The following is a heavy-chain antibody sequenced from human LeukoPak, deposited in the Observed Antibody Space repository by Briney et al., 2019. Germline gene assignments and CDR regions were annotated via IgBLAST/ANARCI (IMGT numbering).Heavy chain of an antibody. Sequence: ASVKVSCKASGYTFTGYYMHWVRQAPGQGLEWMGWINPNSGGTNYAQKFQGRVTMTRDTSISTAYMELSRPRSDDTAVYYCARGNSGYYKGYYYYYGMDVWGQGTTVTVSS. D-gene: IGHD3-3*01. CDR1: GYTFTGYY. J-gene: IGHJ6*02. V-gene: IGHV1-2*02. CDR2: INPNSGGT. CDR3: ARGNSGYYKGYYYYYGMDV.